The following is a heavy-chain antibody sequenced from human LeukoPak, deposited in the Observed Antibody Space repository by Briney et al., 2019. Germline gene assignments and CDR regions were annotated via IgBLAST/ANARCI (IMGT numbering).Heavy chain of an antibody. CDR1: GGSFSGYY. D-gene: IGHD2-2*01. CDR2: INHRGST. CDR3: ARGHHTSWGLGWFDP. Sequence: SETLSLTCAVYGGSFSGYYWTWIRQPPGKGLEWIGEINHRGSTNYNPSLKSRVTISVDTSKNQFSLKLSSVTAADTAVYYCARGHHTSWGLGWFDPWGQGTLVTVSS. V-gene: IGHV4-34*01. J-gene: IGHJ5*02.